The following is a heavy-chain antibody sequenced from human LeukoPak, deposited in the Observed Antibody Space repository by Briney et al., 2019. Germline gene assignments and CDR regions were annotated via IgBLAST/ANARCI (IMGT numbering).Heavy chain of an antibody. CDR3: ARDGTSSSSAFDP. D-gene: IGHD6-6*01. CDR2: IYTSGST. Sequence: SETLSLTCTVSGGSISSGDYYRSWIRQPAGKGLEWIGRIYTSGSTNYNPSLKSRVTMSVDTSKNQFSLKLSSVTAADTAVYYCARDGTSSSSAFDPWGQGTLVTVSS. V-gene: IGHV4-61*02. J-gene: IGHJ5*02. CDR1: GGSISSGDYY.